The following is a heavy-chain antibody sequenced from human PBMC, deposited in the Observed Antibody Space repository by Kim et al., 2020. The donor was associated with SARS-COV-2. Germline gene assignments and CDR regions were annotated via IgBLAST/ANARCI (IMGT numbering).Heavy chain of an antibody. J-gene: IGHJ6*02. D-gene: IGHD3-9*01. CDR3: ARPYYDILTGYALHYYGMDV. CDR2: IYSGGST. V-gene: IGHV3-53*01. Sequence: GGSLRLSCAASGFTVSSNYMSWVRQAPGKGLEWVSVIYSGGSTYYADSVKGRFTISRDNSKNTLYLQMNSLRAEDTAVYYCARPYYDILTGYALHYYGMDVWGQVTTDTVSS. CDR1: GFTVSSNY.